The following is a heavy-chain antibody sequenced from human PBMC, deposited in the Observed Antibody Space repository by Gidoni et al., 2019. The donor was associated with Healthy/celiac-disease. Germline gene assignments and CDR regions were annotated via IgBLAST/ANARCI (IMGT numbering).Heavy chain of an antibody. CDR3: ARDETTTIYYYYYGMDV. Sequence: QVQLVESGGGVVQPGRSLRLSCAASGFPFSSYGMHWVRQAPGKGLEWVAVIWYDGSNKYYADSVKGRFTISRDNSKNTLYLQMNSLRAEDTAVYYCARDETTTIYYYYYGMDVWGQGTTVTVSS. D-gene: IGHD1-26*01. CDR1: GFPFSSYG. J-gene: IGHJ6*02. CDR2: IWYDGSNK. V-gene: IGHV3-33*01.